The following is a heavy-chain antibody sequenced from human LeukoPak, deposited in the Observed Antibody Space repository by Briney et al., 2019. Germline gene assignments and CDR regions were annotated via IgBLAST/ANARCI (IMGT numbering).Heavy chain of an antibody. V-gene: IGHV3-30*19. CDR3: ARGEAHYDSSGYDNFDY. CDR2: ISYDGSNK. Sequence: QAGGSLRLSCAAAGFSFSSYGIHWVRQAPGKGLEWVAVISYDGSNKYYADSVKGRFTISRDNSKNTLYLQMNSLRAEDTAVYYCARGEAHYDSSGYDNFDYWGQGTLVTVSS. J-gene: IGHJ4*02. CDR1: GFSFSSYG. D-gene: IGHD3-22*01.